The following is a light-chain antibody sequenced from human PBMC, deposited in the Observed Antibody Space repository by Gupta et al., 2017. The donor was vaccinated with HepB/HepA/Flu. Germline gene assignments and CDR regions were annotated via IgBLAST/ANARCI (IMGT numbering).Light chain of an antibody. CDR2: AVS. CDR1: GSDVGDNSC. Sequence: QSALTQPASVSGSPGQSITISCSGSGSDVGDNSCVSWSQHHPGKVPKLLISAVSYRPSGISARFSGSRSGVTASLTISGLRAEDEADYYCRSCTTTTNLVLFGGGTKLTVL. J-gene: IGLJ2*01. CDR3: RSCTTTTNLVL. V-gene: IGLV2-14*03.